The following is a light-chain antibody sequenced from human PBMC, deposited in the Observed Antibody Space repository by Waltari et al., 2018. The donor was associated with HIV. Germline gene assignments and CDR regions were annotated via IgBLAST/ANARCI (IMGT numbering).Light chain of an antibody. CDR1: NSNIGAGYD. V-gene: IGLV1-40*01. J-gene: IGLJ2*01. CDR2: HNA. CDR3: QSYDSSLSASV. Sequence: QSVLTQPPSVSGAPGQRVTISCTGYNSNIGAGYDVHWYQQLPGTAPKVVMYHNASRPSGIPDRFSGSKSDTSASLAITGLQAEDESDYYCQSYDSSLSASVFGGGTKLTVL.